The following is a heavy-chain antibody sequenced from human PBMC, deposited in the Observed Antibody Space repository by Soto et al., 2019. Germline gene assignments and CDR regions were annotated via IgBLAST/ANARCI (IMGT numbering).Heavy chain of an antibody. Sequence: ASVKVSCKASGYTFSRYGISWVRQAPGQGLEWMGWISGFNGNTKESEKLQGRVTMTTDTSTSTAYMELRSLRSDDTAVYYCARDLEYCSGGSCYHVSMATVSYGMDVWGQGTTVTVSS. V-gene: IGHV1-18*01. D-gene: IGHD2-15*01. J-gene: IGHJ6*02. CDR2: ISGFNGNT. CDR3: ARDLEYCSGGSCYHVSMATVSYGMDV. CDR1: GYTFSRYG.